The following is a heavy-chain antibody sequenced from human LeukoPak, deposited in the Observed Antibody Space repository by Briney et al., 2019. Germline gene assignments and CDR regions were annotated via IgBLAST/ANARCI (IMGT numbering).Heavy chain of an antibody. CDR2: IGSSSSTI. CDR3: ARSKPTDYYYNGMDV. D-gene: IGHD1-14*01. J-gene: IGHJ6*02. Sequence: GGSLRLSCAASGFTFDDYAMHWVRQAPGKGLEWVSYIGSSSSTIYYADSVKGRFTISRDNSKNTLDLQMNGLRVEDTAVYFCARSKPTDYYYNGMDVWGQGTTVTVSS. V-gene: IGHV3-48*01. CDR1: GFTFDDYA.